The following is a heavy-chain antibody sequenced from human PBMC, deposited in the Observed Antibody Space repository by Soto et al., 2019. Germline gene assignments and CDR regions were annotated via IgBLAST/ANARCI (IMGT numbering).Heavy chain of an antibody. D-gene: IGHD6-19*01. J-gene: IGHJ4*02. Sequence: EVQLVESGGGLVQPGGSLRLSCAASGFTFSSYSMNWVRQAPGKGLEWVSYISSSSSTIYYADSVKGRFNISRDNAKNSLYLQMNSLRDEDTAVYYCARVFYSVAGTGGLDYRGQGTLVTVSS. CDR1: GFTFSSYS. V-gene: IGHV3-48*02. CDR2: ISSSSSTI. CDR3: ARVFYSVAGTGGLDY.